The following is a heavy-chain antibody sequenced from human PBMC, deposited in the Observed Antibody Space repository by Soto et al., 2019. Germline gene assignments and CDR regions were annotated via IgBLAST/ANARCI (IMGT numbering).Heavy chain of an antibody. J-gene: IGHJ4*02. Sequence: GGSLRLSCAASGFTFSSYGMHWVRQAPGKGLEWVAVISYDGSNKYYADSVKGRFTISRDNSKNTLYLQMNSLRAEDTAVYYCAKVNLMYNWNYIGGFGYWGQGTLVTVSS. CDR1: GFTFSSYG. CDR2: ISYDGSNK. V-gene: IGHV3-30*18. CDR3: AKVNLMYNWNYIGGFGY. D-gene: IGHD1-7*01.